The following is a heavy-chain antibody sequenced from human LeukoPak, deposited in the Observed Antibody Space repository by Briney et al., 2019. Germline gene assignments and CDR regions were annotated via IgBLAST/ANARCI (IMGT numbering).Heavy chain of an antibody. V-gene: IGHV3-33*01. Sequence: SGGSLRLSCAASGFSFNSYGMHWVRQAPGKGLEWVAVIWYDGSHEYYADSVKGRFTISRDNAKNTLYLQMNSLRVEDTAVYYCARMSASYLDYWGQGTLVSVSS. J-gene: IGHJ4*02. CDR1: GFSFNSYG. CDR2: IWYDGSHE. CDR3: ARMSASYLDY. D-gene: IGHD3-3*01.